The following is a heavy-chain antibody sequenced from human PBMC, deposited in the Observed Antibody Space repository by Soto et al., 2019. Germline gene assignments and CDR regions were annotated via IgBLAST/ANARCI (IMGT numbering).Heavy chain of an antibody. V-gene: IGHV4-34*01. Sequence: QVQLQQWGAGLLKPSETLSLTCAVYGGSFSGYDWTWIRQPPGTGLEWIGEINHSGNTNYNPSLKXXVTISVDTSKNQFSLKLTSVTAADTAVYYCARDKITGLFDYWGQGTLVTVSS. CDR2: INHSGNT. D-gene: IGHD2-8*02. J-gene: IGHJ4*02. CDR3: ARDKITGLFDY. CDR1: GGSFSGYD.